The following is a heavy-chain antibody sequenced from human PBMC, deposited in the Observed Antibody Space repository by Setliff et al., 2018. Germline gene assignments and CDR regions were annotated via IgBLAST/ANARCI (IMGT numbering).Heavy chain of an antibody. J-gene: IGHJ4*02. CDR2: INHRGST. V-gene: IGHV4-34*01. CDR1: GGTFSDYY. D-gene: IGHD6-6*01. CDR3: ARGRNIAARLLDS. Sequence: KPSETLSLTCAAYGGTFSDYYWTWIRQPPGKGLEWVGEINHRGSTTHNPSLKSRVTISVDTSKDQFSLKVISMTAADTAVYYCARGRNIAARLLDSWGQGTLVTVSS.